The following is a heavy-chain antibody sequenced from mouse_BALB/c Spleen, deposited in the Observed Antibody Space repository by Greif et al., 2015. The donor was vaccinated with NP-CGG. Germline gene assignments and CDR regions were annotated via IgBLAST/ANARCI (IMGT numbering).Heavy chain of an antibody. CDR1: GLTFSSYT. V-gene: IGHV5-6-4*01. D-gene: IGHD1-1*01. CDR3: TREGTTGPWFAY. J-gene: IGHJ3*01. CDR2: ISSGGSYT. Sequence: EVKVVESGGGLVKPGGSLKLSCAASGLTFSSYTMSWVRQTPEKRLEWVATISSGGSYTYYPDSVKGRFTISRDNAKNTLYLQMSSLKSEDTAMYYCTREGTTGPWFAYWGQGTLVTVSA.